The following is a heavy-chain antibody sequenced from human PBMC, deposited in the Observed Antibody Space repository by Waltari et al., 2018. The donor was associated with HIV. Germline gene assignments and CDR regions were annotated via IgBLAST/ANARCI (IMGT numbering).Heavy chain of an antibody. Sequence: QVQLVESGGGLVQPGGYLRLSCAASGFIFMDLAIHWGSQAPGKGLGGVAVMSRDGSSKYYADSVPGRFTISRDNSKNSLHLHMNSLRPKDTAVYYCSREGIVAAPFDFWGLGTLVTVSS. D-gene: IGHD2-15*01. CDR2: MSRDGSSK. J-gene: IGHJ4*02. V-gene: IGHV3-30*01. CDR1: GFIFMDLA. CDR3: SREGIVAAPFDF.